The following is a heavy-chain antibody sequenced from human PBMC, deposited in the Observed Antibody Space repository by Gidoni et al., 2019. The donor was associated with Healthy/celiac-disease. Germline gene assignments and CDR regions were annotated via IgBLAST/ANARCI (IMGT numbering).Heavy chain of an antibody. J-gene: IGHJ4*02. CDR3: ARWYDFWSGYYRFDY. D-gene: IGHD3-3*01. CDR2: ISSSGSTI. CDR1: GFTFRDYY. Sequence: QVQLVESGGGLVKTVGSLRLSCAASGFTFRDYYMIWIRPAPGKGREWVAYISSSGSTIYYADSVKGRFTISRVNAKNSLYLQMNSLRAEDTAVYYCARWYDFWSGYYRFDYWGQGTLVTVSS. V-gene: IGHV3-11*01.